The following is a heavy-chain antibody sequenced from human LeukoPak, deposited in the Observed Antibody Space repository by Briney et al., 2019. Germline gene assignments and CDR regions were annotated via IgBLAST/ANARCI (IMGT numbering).Heavy chain of an antibody. J-gene: IGHJ5*02. V-gene: IGHV1-8*01. D-gene: IGHD6-13*01. CDR1: GYTFTSYD. Sequence: ASVKVSCKASGYTFTSYDINWVRQATGQGLEWMGWMNPNSGNTGYAQKFQGRVTMTRNTSISTAYMELSSLRSEDTAVYYCARAKTRGYSGRHWFDPWGQGTLVTVSS. CDR2: MNPNSGNT. CDR3: ARAKTRGYSGRHWFDP.